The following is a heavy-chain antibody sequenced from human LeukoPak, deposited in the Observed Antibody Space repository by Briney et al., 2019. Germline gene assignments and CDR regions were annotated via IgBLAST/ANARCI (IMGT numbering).Heavy chain of an antibody. CDR2: IGTTTSTI. Sequence: GGSLRLSCAASGFTLSSFGMNWVRQAPGKGLEWVSYIGTTTSTIYYADSVKGRFTISRDNAKNSLYLQMNSLRAEDTAVYYCAKDGESSSWHPWAFDIWGQGTMVTVSS. CDR1: GFTLSSFG. V-gene: IGHV3-48*04. CDR3: AKDGESSSWHPWAFDI. J-gene: IGHJ3*02. D-gene: IGHD6-13*01.